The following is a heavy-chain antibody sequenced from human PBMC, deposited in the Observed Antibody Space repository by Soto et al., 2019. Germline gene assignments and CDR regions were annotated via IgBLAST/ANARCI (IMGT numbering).Heavy chain of an antibody. D-gene: IGHD1-26*01. CDR1: GFTFTSSA. V-gene: IGHV1-58*01. J-gene: IGHJ3*02. CDR2: IVVGSGNT. CDR3: AASVGLLGAFDI. Sequence: QMQLVQSGPEVKKPGTSVKVSCKASGFTFTSSAVQWVRQARGQRLEWIGWIVVGSGNTNYAQKFQERVTITSEMSTRTAYMELSSLRSEDTAVYSSAASVGLLGAFDIWGQGTMVTVSS.